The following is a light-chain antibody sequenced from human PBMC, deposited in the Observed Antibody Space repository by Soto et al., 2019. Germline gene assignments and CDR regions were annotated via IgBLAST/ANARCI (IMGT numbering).Light chain of an antibody. Sequence: DIQMIQSPSTLSASVGDRVSITCRASQSIGIWLAWYQQKPGKAPKLLIYAASNLQSGVPSRFSGSGSGTDFTLTISSLQPEDFATYYCQQANSFPWTFGQGTKVDIK. V-gene: IGKV1-12*01. J-gene: IGKJ1*01. CDR3: QQANSFPWT. CDR2: AAS. CDR1: QSIGIW.